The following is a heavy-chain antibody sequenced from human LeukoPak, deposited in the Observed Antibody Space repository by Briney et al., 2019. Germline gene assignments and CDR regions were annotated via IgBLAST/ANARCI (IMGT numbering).Heavy chain of an antibody. D-gene: IGHD6-13*01. J-gene: IGHJ4*02. CDR1: GFTVSSNY. CDR2: IYSGGST. V-gene: IGHV3-66*02. Sequence: GGSLRLSCAASGFTVSSNYMSWVRQAPGKGLEWVSVIYSGGSTYYADSVKGRFTISRDNSTNTLYLQMNSLRAEDTAVYYCAKQGSSNWVHDSWGQGTLVTVSS. CDR3: AKQGSSNWVHDS.